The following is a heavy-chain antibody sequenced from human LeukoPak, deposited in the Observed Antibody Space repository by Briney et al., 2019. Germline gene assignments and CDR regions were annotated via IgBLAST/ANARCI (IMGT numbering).Heavy chain of an antibody. V-gene: IGHV3-21*01. CDR2: ISASGSYI. CDR1: GFTFDTYR. J-gene: IGHJ4*02. D-gene: IGHD1-1*01. Sequence: GGSLRLSCAASGFTFDTYRMNWVRQALGKGLEWVSSISASGSYIYYADSLKGRFTISRDNAKNSLYLQMNSLRAEDTAVYYCARDSPGTTASDYWGQGTLVTVSS. CDR3: ARDSPGTTASDY.